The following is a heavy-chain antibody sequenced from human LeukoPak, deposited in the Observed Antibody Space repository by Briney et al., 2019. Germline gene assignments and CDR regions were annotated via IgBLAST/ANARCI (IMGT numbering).Heavy chain of an antibody. CDR2: IYYSGRT. CDR3: ARVDYHDSSGLPYYYALDV. Sequence: SETLSLTCTVSGGSISSSSYYWGWIRQPPGKGLEWIGPIYYSGRTNYNPSLTSRVTISLDTSRNQFSLRLRSVTAADSAVYYCARVDYHDSSGLPYYYALDVWGQGTTVTVS. D-gene: IGHD3-22*01. J-gene: IGHJ6*02. CDR1: GGSISSSSYY. V-gene: IGHV4-39*07.